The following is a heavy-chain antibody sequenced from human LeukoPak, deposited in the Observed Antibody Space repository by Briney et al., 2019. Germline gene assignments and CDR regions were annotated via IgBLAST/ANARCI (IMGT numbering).Heavy chain of an antibody. J-gene: IGHJ4*02. CDR2: FGPEDGET. CDR3: ATTLLSSGWYSGEGY. D-gene: IGHD6-19*01. CDR1: GYTLTELS. Sequence: ASVKVSCKVSGYTLTELSMHWVRQAPGKGLEWMGGFGPEDGETIYAQKFQGRVTMTEDTSTDTAYMELSSLRSEGTAVYYCATTLLSSGWYSGEGYWGQGTLVTVSS. V-gene: IGHV1-24*01.